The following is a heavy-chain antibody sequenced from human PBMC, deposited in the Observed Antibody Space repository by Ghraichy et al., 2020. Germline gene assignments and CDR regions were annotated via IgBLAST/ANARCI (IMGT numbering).Heavy chain of an antibody. Sequence: SETLSLTCSVYGGSFRGYYWSWIRQPPGKGLEWIGEINHSGSTNYNPSLKSRVTISVDTSKNQFSLKLSSVTAADTAVYYCASGPGITKNQFQHWGQGTLVTVSS. D-gene: IGHD3-10*01. CDR3: ASGPGITKNQFQH. V-gene: IGHV4-34*01. J-gene: IGHJ1*01. CDR1: GGSFRGYY. CDR2: INHSGST.